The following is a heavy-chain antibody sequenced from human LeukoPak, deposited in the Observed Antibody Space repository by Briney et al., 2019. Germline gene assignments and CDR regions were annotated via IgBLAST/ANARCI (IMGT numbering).Heavy chain of an antibody. CDR3: ARDGNTAAY. CDR2: IYYSGST. J-gene: IGHJ4*02. D-gene: IGHD4-23*01. CDR1: GGSISSYY. V-gene: IGHV4-59*12. Sequence: SETLSLTCTVSGGSISSYYWSWIRQPPGKGLEWIGYIYYSGSTNYNPSLKSRVTISVDTSKNQFSLKLSSVTAADTAVYYCARDGNTAAYWGQGTLVTVSS.